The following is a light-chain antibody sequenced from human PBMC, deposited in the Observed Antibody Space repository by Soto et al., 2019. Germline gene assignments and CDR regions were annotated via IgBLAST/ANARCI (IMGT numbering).Light chain of an antibody. CDR1: SSDIVTYVY. Sequence: QSALTQPASVSGSPGQSITISCTGTSSDIVTYVYVSWYQQYPGKAPKLMIYEVSHRPPGISSRFSGSKSANTASLTISGLQAEDEADYYCYSKTATSKVFGTGTKLTVL. J-gene: IGLJ1*01. V-gene: IGLV2-14*01. CDR2: EVS. CDR3: YSKTATSKV.